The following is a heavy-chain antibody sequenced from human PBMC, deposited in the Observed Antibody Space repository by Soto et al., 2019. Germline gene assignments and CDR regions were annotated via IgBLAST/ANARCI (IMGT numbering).Heavy chain of an antibody. D-gene: IGHD3-10*02. CDR2: ISYDGSNK. J-gene: IGHJ4*02. Sequence: GGSLRLSCAASGFTFSSYGMHWVRQAPGKGLEWVAVISYDGSNKYYADSVKGRFTISRDHSKNTLYMQMKSLRDEDTAVYYCEKPQDKDMFSVPNYLDYWGQGKLLPVSS. CDR1: GFTFSSYG. V-gene: IGHV3-30*18. CDR3: EKPQDKDMFSVPNYLDY.